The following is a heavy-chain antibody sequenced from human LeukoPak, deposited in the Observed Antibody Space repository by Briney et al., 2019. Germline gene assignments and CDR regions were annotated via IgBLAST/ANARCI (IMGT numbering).Heavy chain of an antibody. CDR2: ISYDGSNE. V-gene: IGHV3-30-3*01. CDR3: AKDTLLLLY. D-gene: IGHD3-22*01. Sequence: GGSLRLSCAASGFTFTYYAMNWVRQAPGEGLDWVALISYDGSNEYYADSVKGRFTISRDNAKSTLYLQMNSLRAEDTALYYCAKDTLLLLYWGQGTLVTVSS. CDR1: GFTFTYYA. J-gene: IGHJ4*02.